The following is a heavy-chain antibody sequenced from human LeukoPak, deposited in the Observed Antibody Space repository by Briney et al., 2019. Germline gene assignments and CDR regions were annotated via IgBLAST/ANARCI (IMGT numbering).Heavy chain of an antibody. CDR1: GLTFNTYY. V-gene: IGHV3-7*03. Sequence: GGSLRLSCAASGLTFNTYYMAWVRQAPGKGLEWVANIKQDGSDKSYVDSVKGRFTISRDNAKNSLSLQMNSLRAEDTAVYYCASNYGGWGQGTLVTVSS. CDR2: IKQDGSDK. J-gene: IGHJ4*02. CDR3: ASNYGG. D-gene: IGHD4-11*01.